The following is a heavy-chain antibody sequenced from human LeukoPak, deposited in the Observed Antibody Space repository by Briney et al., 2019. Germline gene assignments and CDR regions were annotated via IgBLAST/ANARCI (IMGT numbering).Heavy chain of an antibody. CDR2: SNTYIGNA. J-gene: IGHJ4*02. V-gene: IGHV1-18*01. D-gene: IGHD2-21*01. CDR1: GYTFTTYG. Sequence: AXGYTFTTYGISWVGQAPGQGLEWMGWSNTYIGNANYAQKFQGRVTMTTDTSTSTAYMELRSLRSDDTAVYYCARDLSGRIPHFDYWGQGTLVTVSS. CDR3: ARDLSGRIPHFDY.